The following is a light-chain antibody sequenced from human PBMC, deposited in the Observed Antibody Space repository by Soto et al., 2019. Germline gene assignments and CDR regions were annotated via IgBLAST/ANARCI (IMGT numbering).Light chain of an antibody. J-gene: IGKJ1*01. CDR3: QQYATSQRT. CDR2: AAS. CDR1: QSVSSYY. Sequence: EIVLTQSPGTLSLSPGERATLSCRASQSVSSYYLAWYQQKPGQAPRLLIYAASNRATGIPDRFSGSGSGTDFALTISRLEHEDFAVYYCQQYATSQRTFGQGTKVDIK. V-gene: IGKV3-20*01.